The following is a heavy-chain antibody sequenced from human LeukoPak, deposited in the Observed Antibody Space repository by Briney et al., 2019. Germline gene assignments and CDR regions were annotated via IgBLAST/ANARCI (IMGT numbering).Heavy chain of an antibody. CDR1: GYTFTHYI. J-gene: IGHJ5*02. CDR2: MNPNSGNT. CDR3: ARGVEGLLWFGELFGNNWFDP. D-gene: IGHD3-10*01. V-gene: IGHV1-8*02. Sequence: ASVKVSCKASGYTFTHYIINWVRQATGQGLEWMGWMNPNSGNTGYAQKFQGRVTMTRNTSISTAYMELSSLRSEDTAVYYCARGVEGLLWFGELFGNNWFDPWGQGTLVTVSS.